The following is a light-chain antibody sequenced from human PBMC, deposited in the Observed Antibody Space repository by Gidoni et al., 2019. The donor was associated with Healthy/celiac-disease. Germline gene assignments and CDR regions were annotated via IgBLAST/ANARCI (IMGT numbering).Light chain of an antibody. CDR2: GAS. V-gene: IGKV3-15*01. Sequence: EIVMKQSSATLSASPRERASLSCRASQSVNSNLAWYQQKPGQAPRLLIYGASTRATGIPARFSGSGSGTEFTLTISSLQSEDFAVYYCQQYNNWPPMYTFGQGTKLEIK. J-gene: IGKJ2*01. CDR3: QQYNNWPPMYT. CDR1: QSVNSN.